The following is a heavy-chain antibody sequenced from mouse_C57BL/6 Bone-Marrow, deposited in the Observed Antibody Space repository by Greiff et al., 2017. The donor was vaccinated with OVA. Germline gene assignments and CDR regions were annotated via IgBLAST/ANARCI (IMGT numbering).Heavy chain of an antibody. CDR3: ARRGSNYIWYFDV. J-gene: IGHJ1*03. D-gene: IGHD2-5*01. V-gene: IGHV2-2*01. CDR1: GFSLTSSG. Sequence: VQVVESGPGLVQPSQSLSITCTVSGFSLTSSGVHWVRQSPGKGLEWLGVIWSGGSTDYNAAFISRLSISKDNSKSQVFFKMNSLQADDTAIYYCARRGSNYIWYFDVWGTGTTVTVSS. CDR2: IWSGGST.